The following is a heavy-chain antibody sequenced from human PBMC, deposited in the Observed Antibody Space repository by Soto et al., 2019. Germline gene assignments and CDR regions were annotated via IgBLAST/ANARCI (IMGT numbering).Heavy chain of an antibody. J-gene: IGHJ4*02. D-gene: IGHD2-21*02. V-gene: IGHV3-30-3*01. CDR1: GFTFSSYA. Sequence: QVQLVESGGGVVQPGRSLRLSCAASGFTFSSYAMHWVRQAPGKGLEWVAVISYDGSNKYYADSVKGRFTISRDNYKNTLYLQMNSLRAEDTAVYYCARDFRGVVTATTFDYWGQGTLVTVSS. CDR2: ISYDGSNK. CDR3: ARDFRGVVTATTFDY.